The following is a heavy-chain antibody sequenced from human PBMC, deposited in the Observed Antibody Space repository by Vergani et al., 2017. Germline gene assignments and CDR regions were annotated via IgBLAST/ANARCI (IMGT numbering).Heavy chain of an antibody. CDR1: GGSISSYY. J-gene: IGHJ5*02. CDR3: ARGSGALRGVRGWFDP. D-gene: IGHD3-10*01. V-gene: IGHV4-59*12. CDR2: IYYSGST. Sequence: QVQLQQWGAGLLKPSETLSLTCTVSGGSISSYYWSWIRQPPGKGLEWIGYIYYSGSTYYHPSLKSRVTISVDTSKNQFSLKLSTVTAADTAVYYCARGSGALRGVRGWFDPWGQGTLVTVSS.